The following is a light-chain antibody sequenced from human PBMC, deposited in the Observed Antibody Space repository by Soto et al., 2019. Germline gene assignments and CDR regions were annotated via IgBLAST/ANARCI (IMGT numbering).Light chain of an antibody. CDR2: AAS. J-gene: IGKJ2*01. Sequence: DIQMTQSPSSLSASVGDRVTITCRASQDISSWLAWFQQKPGQAPKLLIYAASSLQSGVPSRFSGSGSGTDFTLTIASLQPEDVATYHCQQSDSFPYTFGQGTKLEIK. CDR3: QQSDSFPYT. V-gene: IGKV1D-12*01. CDR1: QDISSW.